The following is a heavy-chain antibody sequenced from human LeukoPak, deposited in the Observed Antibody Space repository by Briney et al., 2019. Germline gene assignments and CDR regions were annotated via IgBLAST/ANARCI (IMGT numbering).Heavy chain of an antibody. V-gene: IGHV3-53*01. CDR2: IHAGGST. J-gene: IGHJ4*02. CDR1: GFTVSSIY. CDR3: ASAVTYGWYYYDY. Sequence: GGSLRLSCAASGFTVSSIYMTWVRQAPGKGLGWVSVIHAGGSTFHADSVKGRFTISRDNSKNTLHLQMNSLRAEDTAVYYCASAVTYGWYYYDYWGQGTLVTVSS. D-gene: IGHD6-19*01.